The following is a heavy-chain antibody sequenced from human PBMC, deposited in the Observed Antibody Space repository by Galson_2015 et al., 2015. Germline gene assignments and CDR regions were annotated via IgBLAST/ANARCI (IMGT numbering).Heavy chain of an antibody. CDR2: ISSSGSTI. J-gene: IGHJ6*02. CDR3: AREDVSQYYYYYGMDV. V-gene: IGHV3-48*02. CDR1: GFTFSSYS. Sequence: SLRLSCAASGFTFSSYSMNWVRQAPGKGLEWVSYISSSGSTIYYADSVKGRFTISRDNAKNSLYLQMNSLRDEDTAVYYCAREDVSQYYYYYGMDVWGQGTTVTVSS.